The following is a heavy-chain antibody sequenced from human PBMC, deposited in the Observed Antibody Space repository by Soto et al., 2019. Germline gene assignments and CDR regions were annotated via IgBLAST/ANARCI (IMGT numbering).Heavy chain of an antibody. J-gene: IGHJ4*02. CDR3: TTALRFLGWPDY. CDR1: GFPFSNAW. V-gene: IGHV3-15*01. Sequence: EVHLVESGGGLVEPGGSLRLSCAASGFPFSNAWMSWVRQAPGKGLEWAGRIKSKTDGGTTDYAAPVKGRFTISRDDSKNMLYLQMNSLKIEDTAVYYCTTALRFLGWPDYWGQGTLVTVSS. CDR2: IKSKTDGGTT. D-gene: IGHD3-3*01.